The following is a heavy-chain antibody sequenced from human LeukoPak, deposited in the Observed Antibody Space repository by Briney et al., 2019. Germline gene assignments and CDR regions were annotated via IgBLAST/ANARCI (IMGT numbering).Heavy chain of an antibody. CDR1: GPSLSSYY. Sequence: PSQTLSLTCTVSGPSLSSYYWGWIRHPPAKGLEWIGYIYNSGTTNSNPSLKSRVTISKDTSKNQFSLNLRSVTAADTAVYYCVRGQTYASGKFDPWGQGTLVTVSS. V-gene: IGHV4-59*01. CDR2: IYNSGTT. J-gene: IGHJ5*02. D-gene: IGHD3-10*01. CDR3: VRGQTYASGKFDP.